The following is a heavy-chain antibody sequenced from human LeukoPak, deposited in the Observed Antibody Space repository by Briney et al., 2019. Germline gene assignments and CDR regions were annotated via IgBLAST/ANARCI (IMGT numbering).Heavy chain of an antibody. V-gene: IGHV1-18*04. CDR3: ARNYCSSPSCYPWFDP. D-gene: IGHD2-2*01. J-gene: IGHJ5*02. Sequence: ASVKVSFKASGYTFTSYGISWVRQAPGQGREWMGWISAYNGNTNYAQKLQGRVTMTTDTSTSTAYMELRSLRSDDTAVYYCARNYCSSPSCYPWFDPWGQGTLVTVSS. CDR2: ISAYNGNT. CDR1: GYTFTSYG.